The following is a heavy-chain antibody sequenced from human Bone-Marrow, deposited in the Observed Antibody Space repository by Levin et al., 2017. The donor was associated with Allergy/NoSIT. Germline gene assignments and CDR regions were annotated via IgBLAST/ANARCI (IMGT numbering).Heavy chain of an antibody. CDR3: ARGKEGVVIITKKPYWYFDL. Sequence: QPGGSLRLSCAASGFTFSSYWMSWVRQAPGKGLEWVANIKQDGSEKHYVDSVKGRFTISRDNAKNSLYLQMNSLRAEDTAVYYCARGKEGVVIITKKPYWYFDLWGRGTLVTVSS. J-gene: IGHJ2*01. D-gene: IGHD3-22*01. CDR2: IKQDGSEK. CDR1: GFTFSSYW. V-gene: IGHV3-7*01.